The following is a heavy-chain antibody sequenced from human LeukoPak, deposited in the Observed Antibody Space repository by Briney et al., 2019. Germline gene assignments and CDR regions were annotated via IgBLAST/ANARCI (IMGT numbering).Heavy chain of an antibody. D-gene: IGHD7-27*01. CDR2: ISSSSSYI. CDR1: GFTFSSYS. CDR3: ARENWGNWGGLEDYYMDV. Sequence: TGGSLRLSCAASGFTFSSYSMNWVRQAPGKGLEWVSSISSSSSYIYYADSVKGRFTISRDNAKNSLYLQMNSLRAEDTAVYYCARENWGNWGGLEDYYMDVWGKGTTVTVSS. V-gene: IGHV3-21*01. J-gene: IGHJ6*03.